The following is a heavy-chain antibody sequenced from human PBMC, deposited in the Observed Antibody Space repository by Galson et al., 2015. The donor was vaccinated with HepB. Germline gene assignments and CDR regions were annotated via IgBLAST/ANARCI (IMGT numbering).Heavy chain of an antibody. CDR2: IYYSGST. V-gene: IGHV4-39*01. CDR3: WVPIGELLVYYGMDV. J-gene: IGHJ6*02. Sequence: ETLSLTCTVSGGSISSSTYYWGWIRQPPGKGLEWIGSIYYSGSTYYNPSLKSRVTISVDTSRNQFSLKLSSVTAADAAVYYCWVPIGELLVYYGMDVWGQGTTVTVSS. CDR1: GGSISSSTYY. D-gene: IGHD1-26*01.